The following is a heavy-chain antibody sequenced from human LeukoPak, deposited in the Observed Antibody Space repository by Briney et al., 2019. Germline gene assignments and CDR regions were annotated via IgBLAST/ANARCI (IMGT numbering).Heavy chain of an antibody. CDR2: ISGSGTTI. CDR1: GFTFSSYS. Sequence: GGSLRLSCAASGFTFSSYSVNWVRQAPGKGLEWVSYISGSGTTIYYADSVKGRFTISRDNAKNSLDLQMDSLRAEDTAVYFCARGWSWAFDYWGQGTLVTVSS. D-gene: IGHD1-26*01. CDR3: ARGWSWAFDY. J-gene: IGHJ4*02. V-gene: IGHV3-48*04.